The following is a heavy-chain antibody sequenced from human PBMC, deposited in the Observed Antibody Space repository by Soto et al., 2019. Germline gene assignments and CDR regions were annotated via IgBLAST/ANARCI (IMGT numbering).Heavy chain of an antibody. Sequence: ASVKVSCKASGYTFTGYYMHWVRQAPGQGLEWMGWINPNSGGTNYAQKFQGRVTMTRDTSISTAYMELSRLRSDDTAVYYCARDRGFSYGYYYYYGMDVWGQGTTVTVSS. V-gene: IGHV1-2*02. CDR3: ARDRGFSYGYYYYYGMDV. J-gene: IGHJ6*02. CDR2: INPNSGGT. CDR1: GYTFTGYY. D-gene: IGHD5-18*01.